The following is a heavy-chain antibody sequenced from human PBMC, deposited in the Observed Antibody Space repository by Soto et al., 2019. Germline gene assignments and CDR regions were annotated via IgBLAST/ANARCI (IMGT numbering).Heavy chain of an antibody. CDR1: GDSISTVDYF. V-gene: IGHV4-30-4*01. J-gene: IGHJ5*01. Sequence: LALTCSVSGDSISTVDYFCAWIRQPPGQALEYIGYIYKSATTYYNPSFESRVAISLDTSKSQFSLNVNSVTAADTAVYFCARGRYCLTGRCFTNWFDSWGQGTMVTVSS. D-gene: IGHD2-15*01. CDR2: IYKSATT. CDR3: ARGRYCLTGRCFTNWFDS.